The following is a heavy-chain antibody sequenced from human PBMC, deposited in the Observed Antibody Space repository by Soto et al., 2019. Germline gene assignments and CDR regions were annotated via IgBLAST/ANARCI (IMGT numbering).Heavy chain of an antibody. D-gene: IGHD3-22*01. CDR1: GFIFSSYA. V-gene: IGHV3-64*02. Sequence: EVQLVESGEGLVQPGGSLRLSCAASGFIFSSYAMYWVRQAPGKGLEFVSAISGNGDSTYYADSVKGRFSISSDNSKNTLYLQMGSLRAEDMAVYYCARTRSGYYYGSFDSWGQGTLVTVSS. J-gene: IGHJ4*02. CDR2: ISGNGDST. CDR3: ARTRSGYYYGSFDS.